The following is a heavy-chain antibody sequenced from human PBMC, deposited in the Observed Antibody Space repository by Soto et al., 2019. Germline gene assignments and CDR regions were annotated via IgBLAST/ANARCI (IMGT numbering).Heavy chain of an antibody. V-gene: IGHV3-30*18. CDR3: AKDGHIVVVIATYFDY. CDR2: ISYDGSNK. J-gene: IGHJ4*02. D-gene: IGHD2-21*01. Sequence: QVQLVESGGGVVQPGRSLRLSCAASGFTFSSYGMHWVRQAPGKGLEWVAAISYDGSNKYYADSVKGRFTISRDNSKNTLYLQMNSLRAEDTAVYYCAKDGHIVVVIATYFDYWGQGTMVTVSS. CDR1: GFTFSSYG.